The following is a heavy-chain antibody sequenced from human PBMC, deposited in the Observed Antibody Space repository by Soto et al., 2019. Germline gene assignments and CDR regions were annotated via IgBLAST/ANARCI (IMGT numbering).Heavy chain of an antibody. Sequence: GGSLRLSCAASGFTFSSYSMNWVRQAPGKGLEWVSSISSSSSYIYYADSVKGRFTISRDNAKNSLYLQMNSLRAEDTAVYYCARDRNIAVAGNNYYYGMDVWGQGTTVTVLL. CDR1: GFTFSSYS. CDR2: ISSSSSYI. J-gene: IGHJ6*02. D-gene: IGHD6-19*01. V-gene: IGHV3-21*01. CDR3: ARDRNIAVAGNNYYYGMDV.